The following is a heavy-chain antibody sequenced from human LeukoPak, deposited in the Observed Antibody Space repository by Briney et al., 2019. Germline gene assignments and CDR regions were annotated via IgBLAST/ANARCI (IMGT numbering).Heavy chain of an antibody. J-gene: IGHJ4*02. Sequence: SQTLSLTCAISGDSVSSNSAAWNWIRQSPSKGLEWLGRTYYRSKWYNDYAVSVKSRITINPDTSKNQFSLQLNSVTPEDTAVYYCAREGIAVAGTTYYFDYWGQGTLVTVSS. CDR1: GDSVSSNSAA. D-gene: IGHD6-19*01. CDR3: AREGIAVAGTTYYFDY. CDR2: TYYRSKWYN. V-gene: IGHV6-1*01.